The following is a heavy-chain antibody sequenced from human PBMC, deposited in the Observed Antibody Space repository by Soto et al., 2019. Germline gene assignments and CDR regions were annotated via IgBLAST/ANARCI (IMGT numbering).Heavy chain of an antibody. CDR1: GFTFSIYD. Sequence: GGSLRLSCAASGFTFSIYDMHWVRQSTGKGLEWVSAIGTSHGDTHYSDSVRGRLTISREDVKSSLFLQMKSLRVGDTAGYYRSRGCRRGAGSVRPGPSDIFDIWGQGAMVTVSS. D-gene: IGHD3-10*01. CDR3: SRGCRRGAGSVRPGPSDIFDI. V-gene: IGHV3-13*01. CDR2: IGTSHGDT. J-gene: IGHJ3*02.